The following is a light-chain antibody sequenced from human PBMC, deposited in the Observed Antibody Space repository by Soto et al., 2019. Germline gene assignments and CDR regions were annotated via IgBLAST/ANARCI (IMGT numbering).Light chain of an antibody. Sequence: EIVLTQSPGTLSLSPGERATLSCRASQSVSSSYLAWYQQKPGQAPRLLIYGASSRATGIPDRFSGSGSGTDFTLNISRLEPEDFAVYYCQQYGSCVTVGKGPKLEIK. CDR3: QQYGSCVT. CDR1: QSVSSSY. CDR2: GAS. V-gene: IGKV3-20*01. J-gene: IGKJ2*01.